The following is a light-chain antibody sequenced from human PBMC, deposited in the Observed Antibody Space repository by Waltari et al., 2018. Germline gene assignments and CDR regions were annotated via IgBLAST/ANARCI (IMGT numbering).Light chain of an antibody. CDR2: DDS. CDR1: NIGSKS. J-gene: IGLJ3*02. Sequence: SYVLTQPPSVSVAPGQTARITCGGNNIGSKSVHWYQQKPGQAPVLVVYDDSDRPSWIPERFSGSNSGNTATLTISRVEAGDEADYYCQVWDSSSDWVFGGGTKLTVL. V-gene: IGLV3-21*02. CDR3: QVWDSSSDWV.